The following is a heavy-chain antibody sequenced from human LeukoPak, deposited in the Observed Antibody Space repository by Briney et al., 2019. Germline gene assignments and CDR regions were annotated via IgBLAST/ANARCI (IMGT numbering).Heavy chain of an antibody. Sequence: ASVKVTCKASGYTFTGYYMHWVRQAPGQGLEWMGWINPNSGGTNYAQKFQGRVTMTGDTSISTAYMELSRLRSDDTAVYYCASGGSGSYFHYYGMDVWGQGTTVTVSS. D-gene: IGHD3-10*01. J-gene: IGHJ6*02. CDR3: ASGGSGSYFHYYGMDV. CDR2: INPNSGGT. V-gene: IGHV1-2*02. CDR1: GYTFTGYY.